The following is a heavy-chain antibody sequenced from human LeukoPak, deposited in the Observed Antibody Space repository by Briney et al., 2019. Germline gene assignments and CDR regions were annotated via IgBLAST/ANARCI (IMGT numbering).Heavy chain of an antibody. CDR3: AKDPVAGTRGNWFDP. J-gene: IGHJ5*02. CDR2: FGTRSTSI. Sequence: GGSLRLSCTASGFTFSGYSMNWIRQAPGKGLEWVSSFGTRSTSIYHAGSVKGRFAISRDNAKNSLYLQMNSLRAEDTAVYYCAKDPVAGTRGNWFDPWGQGTLVTVSS. D-gene: IGHD6-19*01. CDR1: GFTFSGYS. V-gene: IGHV3-21*04.